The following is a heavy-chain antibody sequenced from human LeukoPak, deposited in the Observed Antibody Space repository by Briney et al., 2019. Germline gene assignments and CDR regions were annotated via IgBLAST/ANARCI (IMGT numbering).Heavy chain of an antibody. J-gene: IGHJ4*02. CDR1: GFTFSSYA. CDR3: ARDGRRGLGYFDY. CDR2: ISYDGSNK. Sequence: PGGSLRLSCAASGFTFSSYAMHWVRQAPGKGLEWVAVISYDGSNKYYADSVKGRFTISRDNSKNTLYLQMNSLRTEDTAVYYCARDGRRGLGYFDYWGQGTLVTVSS. D-gene: IGHD3-10*01. V-gene: IGHV3-30-3*01.